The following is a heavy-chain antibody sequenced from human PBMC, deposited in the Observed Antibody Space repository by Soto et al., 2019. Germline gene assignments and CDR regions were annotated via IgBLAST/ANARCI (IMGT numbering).Heavy chain of an antibody. Sequence: SETLSLTCTVSGGSISSSSYYWGWIRQPPGKGLEWIGKIYYSGATYYNPSLKSRITISIDTSINQFSLKLTSVTAADTAVYYCASPNMEMDNGYYAVDVWGQGNTVTVSS. V-gene: IGHV4-39*01. CDR2: IYYSGAT. CDR3: ASPNMEMDNGYYAVDV. CDR1: GGSISSSSYY. J-gene: IGHJ6*02. D-gene: IGHD2-2*03.